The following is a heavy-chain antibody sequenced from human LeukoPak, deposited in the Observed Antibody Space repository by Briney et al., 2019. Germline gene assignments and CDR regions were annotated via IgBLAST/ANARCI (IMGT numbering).Heavy chain of an antibody. Sequence: SETLSLTCTVSGGSISSYYWSWIRQPPGKGLEWIGYIYYSGSTNYNPSLKSRVTISVDTSKNQFSLQLNSVTPEDTAVYYCARVGRYSRTVDYWGQGTLVTVSS. CDR2: IYYSGST. V-gene: IGHV4-59*12. D-gene: IGHD4-11*01. CDR3: ARVGRYSRTVDY. CDR1: GGSISSYY. J-gene: IGHJ4*02.